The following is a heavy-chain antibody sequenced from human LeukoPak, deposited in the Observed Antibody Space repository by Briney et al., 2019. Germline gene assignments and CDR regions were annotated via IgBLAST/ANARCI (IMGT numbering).Heavy chain of an antibody. CDR3: ARHGSRIAPTMYY. J-gene: IGHJ4*02. Sequence: PPETLSLTCSVSGGFITSGNYYWGWIRQPPGMRLEWIGTISYSEKTYYNPSLQSRVSISVDTSKNQFSLKLSSVTAADTAVYYCARHGSRIAPTMYYWGQGILVTVSS. V-gene: IGHV4-39*01. CDR1: GGFITSGNYY. CDR2: ISYSEKT. D-gene: IGHD2-8*01.